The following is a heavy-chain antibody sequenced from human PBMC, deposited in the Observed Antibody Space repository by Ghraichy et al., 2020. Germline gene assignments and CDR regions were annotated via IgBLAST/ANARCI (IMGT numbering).Heavy chain of an antibody. CDR3: ASRALGTGATHPRYVEYFDH. J-gene: IGHJ1*01. Sequence: GGSLRLSCVASGFTFTDFSINWIRQVPGRGPECLSPISSGGFTISSADSVRGRFTISRDNSTNSVFLKMESLGFEETAVYYCASRALGTGATHPRYVEYFDHGGQGTLVTVSS. CDR2: ISSGGFTI. V-gene: IGHV3-11*01. D-gene: IGHD4-23*01. CDR1: GFTFTDFS.